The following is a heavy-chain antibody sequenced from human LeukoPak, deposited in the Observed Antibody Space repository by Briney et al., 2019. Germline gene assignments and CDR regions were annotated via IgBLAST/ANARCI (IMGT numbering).Heavy chain of an antibody. D-gene: IGHD2-15*01. Sequence: GGSLRLSCAASGFSFSDYAMHWVRQAPGKGLEWVAVISNDGSDKYYADSVKGRFTISRDNSKNTLYLQMNSLRAEDTAVYYCARMKRTYSGGIFDYWGQGTLVTVSS. CDR3: ARMKRTYSGGIFDY. J-gene: IGHJ4*02. CDR1: GFSFSDYA. CDR2: ISNDGSDK. V-gene: IGHV3-30*03.